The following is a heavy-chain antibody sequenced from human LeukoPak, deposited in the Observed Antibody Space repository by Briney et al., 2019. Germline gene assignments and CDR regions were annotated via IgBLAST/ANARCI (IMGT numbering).Heavy chain of an antibody. D-gene: IGHD1-26*01. Sequence: ASVKVSCKASGYTFTGYYMHWVRQAPGQGLEWMGWINPNSGGTNYAQKFQGRVTMTRDTSISTAYMELSRLRSDDTAVYYCARTRYSGSQIDYWGQGTLVTVSS. J-gene: IGHJ4*02. CDR3: ARTRYSGSQIDY. CDR1: GYTFTGYY. CDR2: INPNSGGT. V-gene: IGHV1-2*02.